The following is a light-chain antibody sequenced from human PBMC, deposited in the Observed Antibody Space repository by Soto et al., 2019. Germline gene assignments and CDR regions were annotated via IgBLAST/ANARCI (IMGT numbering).Light chain of an antibody. CDR1: EGISSW. CDR2: KAS. CDR3: QQYNSYSRT. J-gene: IGKJ1*01. Sequence: DIQMTQSPSTLSASVGDRVTITCRASEGISSWLAWYQQKPGKAPNLLIYKASTLQSGVPSRFSGRGSGTEFTLTISSLQPDDFATYYCQQYNSYSRTFGQGTKVDIK. V-gene: IGKV1-5*03.